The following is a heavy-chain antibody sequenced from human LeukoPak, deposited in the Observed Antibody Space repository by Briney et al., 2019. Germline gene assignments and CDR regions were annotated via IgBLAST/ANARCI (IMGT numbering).Heavy chain of an antibody. CDR1: GFTFSTYG. CDR2: IRNDGSDK. V-gene: IGHV3-30*02. Sequence: PGGSLRLSCAASGFTFSTYGMHWVRQAPGKGLEWVAFIRNDGSDKYYADSVKGRCTISRDNSKKTLYLQMNSLRVEDTAIYYCANYVSGTYYNGPDYWGQGTLVTVSS. J-gene: IGHJ4*02. CDR3: ANYVSGTYYNGPDY. D-gene: IGHD3-10*01.